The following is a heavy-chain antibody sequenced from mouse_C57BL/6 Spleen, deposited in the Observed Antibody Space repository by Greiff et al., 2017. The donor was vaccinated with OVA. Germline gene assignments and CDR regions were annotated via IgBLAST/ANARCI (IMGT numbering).Heavy chain of an antibody. J-gene: IGHJ3*01. Sequence: VKLKQSGPELVKPGASVKISCKASGYAFSSSWMNWVKQRPGKGLEWIGRIYPGDGDTNYNGKFKGKATLTADKSSSTAYMQLSSLTSEDSAVYFCARWGDYDGFAYWGQGTLVTVSA. CDR3: ARWGDYDGFAY. CDR1: GYAFSSSW. V-gene: IGHV1-82*01. CDR2: IYPGDGDT. D-gene: IGHD2-4*01.